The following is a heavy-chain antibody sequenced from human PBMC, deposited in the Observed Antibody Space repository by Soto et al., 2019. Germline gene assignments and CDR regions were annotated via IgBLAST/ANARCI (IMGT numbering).Heavy chain of an antibody. CDR1: GGSISSYY. J-gene: IGHJ6*02. CDR3: ARAXVRGVNLGYHYYYGMDV. Sequence: PSETLSLTCNVSGGSISSYYWSWIRQPPGKGLEWIGYIYYSGSTNYNPSLKSRVTISVDTSKNQFSLKLSSVTAADTAVYYCARAXVRGVNLGYHYYYGMDVWGQGTTVTVSS. V-gene: IGHV4-59*01. CDR2: IYYSGST. D-gene: IGHD3-10*01.